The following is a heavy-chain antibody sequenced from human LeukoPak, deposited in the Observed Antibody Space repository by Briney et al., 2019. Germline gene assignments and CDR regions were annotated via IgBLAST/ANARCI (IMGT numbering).Heavy chain of an antibody. CDR1: GFTFSSYW. V-gene: IGHV3-74*01. Sequence: PGGSLRLSCAASGFTFSSYWMSWVRQAPGKGLVWVSRINSDGSSTNYADSVKGRFTISRDNAKNTLYLQMNSLRAEDTAVYYCARAGTYSSSCQGYWGQGALVTVSS. D-gene: IGHD6-13*01. CDR3: ARAGTYSSSCQGY. J-gene: IGHJ4*02. CDR2: INSDGSST.